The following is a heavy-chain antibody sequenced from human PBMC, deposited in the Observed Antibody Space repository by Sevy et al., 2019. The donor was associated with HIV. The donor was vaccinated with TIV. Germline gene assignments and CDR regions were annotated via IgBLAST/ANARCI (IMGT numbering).Heavy chain of an antibody. J-gene: IGHJ5*02. Sequence: ASVKVSCKASGYTFTGYYMHWVRQAPGQRLEWMGWINPNSGGTNYAQKFQGRVTMTRDTSISTAYMELSRLRSDDTAVYYCAGSHGYSSGWENWCDPWGQGTLVTVSS. V-gene: IGHV1-2*02. CDR1: GYTFTGYY. CDR3: AGSHGYSSGWENWCDP. D-gene: IGHD6-19*01. CDR2: INPNSGGT.